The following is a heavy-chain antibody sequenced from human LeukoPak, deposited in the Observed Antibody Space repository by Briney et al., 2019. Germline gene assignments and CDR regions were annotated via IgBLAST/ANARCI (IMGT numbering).Heavy chain of an antibody. CDR3: ARAGGSSWGYYYYMDV. CDR1: GYTFTGYY. J-gene: IGHJ6*03. CDR2: IKPSGGST. V-gene: IGHV1-46*01. Sequence: ASVKVSCKASGYTFTGYYMHWVRQAPGQGLEWMGIIKPSGGSTSYAQKFQGRVTMTRDMSTSTVYTELSSLRTEDTAVYYCARAGGSSWGYYYYMDVWGKGTTVTVSS. D-gene: IGHD3-16*01.